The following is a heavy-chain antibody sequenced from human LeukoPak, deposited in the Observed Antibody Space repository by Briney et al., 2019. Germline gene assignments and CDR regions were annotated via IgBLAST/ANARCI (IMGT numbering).Heavy chain of an antibody. D-gene: IGHD3-10*01. CDR3: SRDLSSTAYWELDY. CDR1: GYIFTDYF. V-gene: IGHV1-2*06. CDR2: VNPKNGDT. Sequence: GSSVRISCKASGYIFTDYFIHWVRQAPGQGPEWMGRVNPKNGDTYYAQTFQGRVTVTGATSISTAYMDLTTLISDDTAIYYCSRDLSSTAYWELDYWGQGTLVTVSS. J-gene: IGHJ4*02.